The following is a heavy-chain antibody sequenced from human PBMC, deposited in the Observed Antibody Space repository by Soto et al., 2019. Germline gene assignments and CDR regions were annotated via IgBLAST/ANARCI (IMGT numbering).Heavy chain of an antibody. Sequence: GGSLRLSCAVSGFTFSDYYMSWIRQAPGKGLEWVSYISSGSTYTNYADSVKGRFTISRDNAKDSLHLQMNSLRAEDTAVYYCARDRYAITIFGVVIMEGVYGMDVWGQGTTVTVS. J-gene: IGHJ6*02. CDR2: ISSGSTYT. V-gene: IGHV3-11*05. CDR1: GFTFSDYY. D-gene: IGHD3-3*01. CDR3: ARDRYAITIFGVVIMEGVYGMDV.